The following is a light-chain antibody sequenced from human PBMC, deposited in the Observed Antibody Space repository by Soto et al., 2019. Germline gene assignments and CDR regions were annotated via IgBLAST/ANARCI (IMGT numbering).Light chain of an antibody. V-gene: IGKV4-1*01. CDR1: QSVFYSSNNKNY. Sequence: DIVMTQSPDSLAVSLGERATINCKSSQSVFYSSNNKNYLAWYQQKPGQPPKLLIYRASTRESGVPDRFSGSGSGTDFTLTISSLQAEDVAVYYCQQYYSTLPTFGQGTKVEIK. J-gene: IGKJ1*01. CDR2: RAS. CDR3: QQYYSTLPT.